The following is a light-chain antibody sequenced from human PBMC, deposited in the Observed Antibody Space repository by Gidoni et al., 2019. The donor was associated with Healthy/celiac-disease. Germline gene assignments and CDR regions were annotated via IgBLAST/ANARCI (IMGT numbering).Light chain of an antibody. V-gene: IGKV3-11*01. CDR1: QSVSSY. J-gene: IGKJ5*01. CDR2: DAS. Sequence: IVLTQSPATLSLSPGERATLSCRASQSVSSYLAWYQQKPGQAPRLLIYDASNRATGIPARFSGSGSGTDFTLTISSLEPEDFAVYYCQQRSNWPGITFGQXTRLEIK. CDR3: QQRSNWPGIT.